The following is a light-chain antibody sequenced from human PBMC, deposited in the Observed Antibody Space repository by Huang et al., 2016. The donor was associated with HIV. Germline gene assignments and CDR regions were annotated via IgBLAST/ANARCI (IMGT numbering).Light chain of an antibody. V-gene: IGKV3-20*01. Sequence: EIVLTQSPGTLSLSPGERATLSCRASQSVISSFLVWYQQKPGQAPRLRIYGASNRATGIPDRFSGSGSGTDFTITISRLEPEDFAVYYCQQHDTSPSITFGQGTRLEIK. CDR2: GAS. J-gene: IGKJ5*01. CDR3: QQHDTSPSIT. CDR1: QSVISSF.